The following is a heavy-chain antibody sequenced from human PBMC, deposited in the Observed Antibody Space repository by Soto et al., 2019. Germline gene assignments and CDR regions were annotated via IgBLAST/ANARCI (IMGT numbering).Heavy chain of an antibody. J-gene: IGHJ4*02. CDR1: GFTFSSYA. Sequence: GGSLRLSCAASGFTFSSYAMSWGRQAPGKGLEWVSAISGSGGSTYYADSVKGRFTISRDNSKNTLYLQMNSLRAEDTAVYYCAKGPPAVYGSGSYYNFFDYWGQGTLVTVSS. D-gene: IGHD3-10*01. V-gene: IGHV3-23*01. CDR3: AKGPPAVYGSGSYYNFFDY. CDR2: ISGSGGST.